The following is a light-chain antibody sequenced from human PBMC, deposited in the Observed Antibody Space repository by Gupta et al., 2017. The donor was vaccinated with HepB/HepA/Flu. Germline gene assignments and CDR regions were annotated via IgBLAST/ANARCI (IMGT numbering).Light chain of an antibody. J-gene: IGLJ2*01. CDR1: SSNIGSHT. CDR2: SNN. CDR3: AAWDDSLNGPVV. V-gene: IGLV1-44*01. Sequence: QSVLTQPPSASGTPGQRVTISCSGSSSNIGSHTVNWYQQLPGTAPKLLIYSNNQRPSGVPDRFSGSKSGTSASLAISGLQSEDEADYYCAAWDDSLNGPVVFGGGTKLTVL.